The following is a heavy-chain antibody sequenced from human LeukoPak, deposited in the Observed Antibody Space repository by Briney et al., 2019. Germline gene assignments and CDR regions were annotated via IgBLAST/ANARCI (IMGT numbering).Heavy chain of an antibody. CDR3: ARDPVPVEYYDILTGYRSWFDP. CDR2: IYTSGST. CDR1: GGSISSYY. Sequence: SETLSLTCTVSGGSISSYYWSWIRQPAGKGLEWIGRIYTSGSTNYNPSLKSRVTMSVDTSKNQFSLKLSSVTAADTAVYYCARDPVPVEYYDILTGYRSWFDPWGQGTLVTVSS. D-gene: IGHD3-9*01. V-gene: IGHV4-4*07. J-gene: IGHJ5*02.